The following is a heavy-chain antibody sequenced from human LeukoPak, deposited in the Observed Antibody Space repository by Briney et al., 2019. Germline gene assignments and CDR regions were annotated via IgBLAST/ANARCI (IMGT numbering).Heavy chain of an antibody. D-gene: IGHD3-3*01. Sequence: ASVKVSCKASGYTFTSYGISWVRQAPGQGLEWMGWISAYNGNTNYAQKLQGRVTMTTDTSTSTAYMELRSLRSDDTAVYYCARARGFTIFGVVNNAKYNWFDPWGQGTLVTVSS. CDR2: ISAYNGNT. V-gene: IGHV1-18*01. CDR1: GYTFTSYG. CDR3: ARARGFTIFGVVNNAKYNWFDP. J-gene: IGHJ5*02.